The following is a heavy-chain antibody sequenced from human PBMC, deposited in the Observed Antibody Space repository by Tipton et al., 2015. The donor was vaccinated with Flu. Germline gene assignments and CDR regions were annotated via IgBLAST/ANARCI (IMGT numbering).Heavy chain of an antibody. Sequence: SLRLSCTASGFSFDDFAMHWVRQVPGKGLEWVSGINWNSGVIGYADSVKGRFTISRDNARNSLYLQMDSLRAEDTALYYCAKDHSEYYGLDVWGQGTTVTVSS. D-gene: IGHD6-13*01. CDR3: AKDHSEYYGLDV. V-gene: IGHV3-9*01. J-gene: IGHJ6*02. CDR1: GFSFDDFA. CDR2: INWNSGVI.